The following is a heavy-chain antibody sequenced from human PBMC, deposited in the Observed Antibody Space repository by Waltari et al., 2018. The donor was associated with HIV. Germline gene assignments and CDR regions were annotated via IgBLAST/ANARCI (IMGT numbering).Heavy chain of an antibody. D-gene: IGHD6-13*01. CDR2: ISSSSSYI. V-gene: IGHV3-21*01. J-gene: IGHJ4*02. Sequence: EVQLVESGGGLVKPGGSLRISCAASGFTFSSYSMNWVRQAPGKGLEWVSSISSSSSYIYYADSVKGRFTISRDNAKNSLYLQMNSLRAEDTAVYYCARDRAAAGIFDYWGQGTLVTVSS. CDR1: GFTFSSYS. CDR3: ARDRAAAGIFDY.